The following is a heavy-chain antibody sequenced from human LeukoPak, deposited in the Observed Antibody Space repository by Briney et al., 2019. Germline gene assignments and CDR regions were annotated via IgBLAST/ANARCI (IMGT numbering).Heavy chain of an antibody. D-gene: IGHD5-24*01. Sequence: KPSETLSLTCTVSGGSISSYYWSWIRQPPGKGLEWIGYIYYSGSTYYNPSLKSRVTISVDTSTNQFSLKLRSVTAADTAVYYCARGRDGYNYRFFDYWGQGTLVTFSS. CDR1: GGSISSYY. CDR2: IYYSGST. J-gene: IGHJ4*02. CDR3: ARGRDGYNYRFFDY. V-gene: IGHV4-59*01.